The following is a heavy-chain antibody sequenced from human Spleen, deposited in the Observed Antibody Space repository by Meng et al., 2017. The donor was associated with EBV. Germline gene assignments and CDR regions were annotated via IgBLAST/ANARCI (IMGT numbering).Heavy chain of an antibody. J-gene: IGHJ4*02. CDR1: GYTFSSYG. Sequence: QVQPGQSGDEVKEPGALVKVYCKASGYTFSSYGISWVRQAPGQGFEWMGWISAYNGNTNYAQKLQGRVTMTTDTSTSTAYMELRSLRSDDTAVYYCARDPSSYSSGWYVPFDYWGQGTLVTVSS. CDR3: ARDPSSYSSGWYVPFDY. CDR2: ISAYNGNT. V-gene: IGHV1-18*01. D-gene: IGHD6-19*01.